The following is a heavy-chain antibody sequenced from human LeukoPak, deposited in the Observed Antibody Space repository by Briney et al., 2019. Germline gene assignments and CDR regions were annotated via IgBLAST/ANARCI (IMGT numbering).Heavy chain of an antibody. D-gene: IGHD3-3*01. CDR3: ARDTMGFDP. CDR2: IYYSGST. V-gene: IGHV4-39*07. J-gene: IGHJ5*02. CDR1: GGSISSGSYY. Sequence: SETLSLTCTVSGGSISSGSYYWGWIRQPPGKGLEWIGSIYYSGSTYYNPSLKSRVTISVDTSKNQFSLKLSSVTAADTAVYYCARDTMGFDPWGQGTLVTVSS.